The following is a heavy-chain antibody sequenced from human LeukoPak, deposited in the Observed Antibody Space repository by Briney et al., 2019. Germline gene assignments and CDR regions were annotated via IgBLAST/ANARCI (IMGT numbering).Heavy chain of an antibody. D-gene: IGHD4-23*01. Sequence: ASVKVSCKASGYTFTVYYVNWVRQAPGQGLERMGWINPNSGGTNYAQKFQGRVTMTRDTSISTAYMELSRLRSDDTAVYYCARDRRTVVTSRYYYYMDVWGKGTTVTVSS. V-gene: IGHV1-2*02. CDR1: GYTFTVYY. CDR3: ARDRRTVVTSRYYYYMDV. J-gene: IGHJ6*03. CDR2: INPNSGGT.